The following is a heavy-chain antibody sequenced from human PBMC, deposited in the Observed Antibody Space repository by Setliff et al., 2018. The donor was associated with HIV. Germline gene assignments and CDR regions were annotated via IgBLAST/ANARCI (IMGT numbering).Heavy chain of an antibody. Sequence: SETLSLTCTVSGDFFSSDYYWGWIRQSPGKGLEWIGTLYHSGSPIYNSSLKSRVTISGDPSNNQLSLSLSSVTAADTAVYYCARPVSKYFYGMDVWGLGTTVTSP. CDR2: LYHSGSP. J-gene: IGHJ6*02. V-gene: IGHV4-38-2*02. CDR1: GDFFSSDYY. CDR3: ARPVSKYFYGMDV.